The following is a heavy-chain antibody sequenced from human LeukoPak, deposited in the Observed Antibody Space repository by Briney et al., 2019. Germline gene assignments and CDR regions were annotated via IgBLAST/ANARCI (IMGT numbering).Heavy chain of an antibody. CDR3: AKRGVGYSSGWLDLDY. V-gene: IGHV3-30*18. CDR1: GFTFSSYG. J-gene: IGHJ4*02. D-gene: IGHD6-19*01. CDR2: ISYDGSNK. Sequence: PGGSPRLSCAASGFTFSSYGMHWVRQAPGKGLEWVAVISYDGSNKYYADSVKGRFTISRDNSMNTLYLQMNSLRAEDTAVYYCAKRGVGYSSGWLDLDYWGQGTLVTVSS.